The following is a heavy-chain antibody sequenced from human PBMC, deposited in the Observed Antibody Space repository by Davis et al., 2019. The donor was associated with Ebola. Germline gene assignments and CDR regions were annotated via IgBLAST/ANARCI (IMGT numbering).Heavy chain of an antibody. J-gene: IGHJ3*02. Sequence: GESLKISCSDSEFTFSDYVHWVRQAPGKGLEYVSSVSGDGGSTFYADSVKGRFTISRDNSENTLYLQMSSLRVEDTAMYYCMKQYCSSTSCYTDGFDIWGQGTMVTVSS. CDR1: EFTFSDY. V-gene: IGHV3-64D*06. D-gene: IGHD2-2*02. CDR2: VSGDGGST. CDR3: MKQYCSSTSCYTDGFDI.